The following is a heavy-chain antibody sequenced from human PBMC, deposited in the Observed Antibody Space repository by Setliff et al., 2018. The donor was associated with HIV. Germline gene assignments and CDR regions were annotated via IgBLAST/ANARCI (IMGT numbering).Heavy chain of an antibody. J-gene: IGHJ4*02. CDR1: GASISNSNSY. V-gene: IGHV4-39*01. CDR3: ARQVPFTCSGTGCFDDY. Sequence: SETLSLTCTVYGASISNSNSYWGWIRQPPGKRLEWLGSIYDSGSTSYSPSLSSRLTISVDISKNQVSLRLTSVTAADTGVYYCARQVPFTCSGTGCFDDYWGRGTLVTVSS. D-gene: IGHD2-2*01. CDR2: IYDSGST.